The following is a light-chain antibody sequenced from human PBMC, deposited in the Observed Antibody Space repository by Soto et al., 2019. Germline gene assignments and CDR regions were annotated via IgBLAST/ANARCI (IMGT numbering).Light chain of an antibody. V-gene: IGKV1-33*01. CDR2: DAS. CDR3: QQYDNLPLT. CDR1: QDISNY. Sequence: DIQMSQSPSSLSASVGARVTITCQASQDISNYLNWYQQKPGKAPKLLIYDASNLETGVPSRFSGRGSGTDFTFTISSLQSEDIATYYCQQYDNLPLTFGGGTKVEIK. J-gene: IGKJ4*01.